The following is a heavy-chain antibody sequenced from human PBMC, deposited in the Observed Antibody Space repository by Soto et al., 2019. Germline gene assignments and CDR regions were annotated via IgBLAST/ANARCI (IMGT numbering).Heavy chain of an antibody. Sequence: QVQLQESGQGLVKPSGTLSLTCAVSGGSISTSNWWSWVRHPPGKGLEWIGEVYRTGSTNYNPSLESRLTISVDKSKNQFSMKLTSVTAADTAVYYCSRARATIAAAAIFDCWGQGTLVTVSS. CDR2: VYRTGST. V-gene: IGHV4-4*02. J-gene: IGHJ4*02. D-gene: IGHD6-13*01. CDR1: GGSISTSNW. CDR3: SRARATIAAAAIFDC.